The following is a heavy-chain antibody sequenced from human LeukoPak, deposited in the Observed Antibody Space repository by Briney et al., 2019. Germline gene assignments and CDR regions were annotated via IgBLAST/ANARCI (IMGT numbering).Heavy chain of an antibody. CDR1: GFTFSNAW. Sequence: GGSLRLSCAASGFTFSNAWMSWVRQAPGKGLEWVGRIKSKTDGGTTDYAAPVKGRFTISRDDSKNTLYLQMNSQKTEDTAVYYCTTLMVYAIPHYYYYYYMDVWGKGTTVTVSS. V-gene: IGHV3-15*01. CDR2: IKSKTDGGTT. CDR3: TTLMVYAIPHYYYYYYMDV. D-gene: IGHD2-8*01. J-gene: IGHJ6*03.